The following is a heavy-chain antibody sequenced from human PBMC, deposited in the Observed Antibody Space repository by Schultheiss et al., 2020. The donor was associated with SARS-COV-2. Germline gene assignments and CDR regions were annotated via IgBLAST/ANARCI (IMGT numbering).Heavy chain of an antibody. CDR1: GGSFSGYY. Sequence: SQTLSLTCAVYGGSFSGYYWSWIRQPAGKGLEWIGRIYTSGSTNYNPSLKSRVTISVDTSKNQFSLKLSSVTAADTAVYYCARESAGEFDYWGQGTLVTVSP. CDR2: IYTSGST. J-gene: IGHJ4*02. V-gene: IGHV4-59*10. D-gene: IGHD3-10*01. CDR3: ARESAGEFDY.